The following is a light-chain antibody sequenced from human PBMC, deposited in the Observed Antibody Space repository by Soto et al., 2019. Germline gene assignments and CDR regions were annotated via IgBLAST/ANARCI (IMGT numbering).Light chain of an antibody. V-gene: IGKV3-20*01. Sequence: EIVLTQSPGTLSLSPGERATLSCRASQSVSSSYLAWYQQKPGQAPRLLIYGASSRATGIPDRFGGSGSGTDFTLTISRLEPEDFAVYYCQQFGTSPLVTFGPGTKVDIK. CDR1: QSVSSSY. J-gene: IGKJ3*01. CDR3: QQFGTSPLVT. CDR2: GAS.